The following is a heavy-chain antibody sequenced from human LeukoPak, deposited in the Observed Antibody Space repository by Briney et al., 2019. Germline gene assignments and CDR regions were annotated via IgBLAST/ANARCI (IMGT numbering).Heavy chain of an antibody. Sequence: PGGSLRLSCAASGFTFSSYEMNWVRQAPGKGLEWVSYISSSGSTIYYADSVKGRFTISRDNARNSLYLQMNSLRAEDTAVYYCAELGITMIGGVWGKGATVTVSS. J-gene: IGHJ6*04. CDR1: GFTFSSYE. V-gene: IGHV3-48*03. CDR2: ISSSGSTI. D-gene: IGHD3-10*02. CDR3: AELGITMIGGV.